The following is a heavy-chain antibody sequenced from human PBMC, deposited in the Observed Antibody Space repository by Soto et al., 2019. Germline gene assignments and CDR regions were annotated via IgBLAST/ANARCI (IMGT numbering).Heavy chain of an antibody. V-gene: IGHV1-2*04. J-gene: IGHJ6*02. D-gene: IGHD3-3*01. CDR3: ARDLRASAGGVKGYYYYGMDV. Sequence: ASVKVSCKASGYTFTGYYMHWVRRAPGQGLEWMGWINPNSGGTNYAQKFQGWVTMTRDTSISTAYMELSRLRSDDTAVYYCARDLRASAGGVKGYYYYGMDVWGQGTTVTVSS. CDR1: GYTFTGYY. CDR2: INPNSGGT.